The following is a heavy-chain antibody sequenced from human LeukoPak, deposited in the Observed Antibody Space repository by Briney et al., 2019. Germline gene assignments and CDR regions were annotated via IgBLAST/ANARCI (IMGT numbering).Heavy chain of an antibody. Sequence: PGGSLRLSCAASRFIFSSYHMHWVRQPPGKGLEWVSSISSSNSFICYADSMKGRFTISRDNAKNSLYLQMNSLRAEDTAVYYCARGTNWSPLDFDYWGQGTLVTVSS. D-gene: IGHD1-20*01. CDR1: RFIFSSYH. CDR2: ISSSNSFI. J-gene: IGHJ4*02. V-gene: IGHV3-21*01. CDR3: ARGTNWSPLDFDY.